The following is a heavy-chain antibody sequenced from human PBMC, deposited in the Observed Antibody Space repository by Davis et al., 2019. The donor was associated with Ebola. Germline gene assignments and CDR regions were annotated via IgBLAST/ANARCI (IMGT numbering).Heavy chain of an antibody. J-gene: IGHJ4*02. CDR1: GGTFSSYG. Sequence: SVKVSCKASGGTFSSYGISWVRQAPGQGLDWMGGIIPVLGIPKYAQKFQGRVTITADESTSTAYMELSSLRSEDTAVYYCARDRYSDGSGYFFEQSHWGQGTLVTVSS. V-gene: IGHV1-69*10. CDR2: IIPVLGIP. CDR3: ARDRYSDGSGYFFEQSH. D-gene: IGHD3-22*01.